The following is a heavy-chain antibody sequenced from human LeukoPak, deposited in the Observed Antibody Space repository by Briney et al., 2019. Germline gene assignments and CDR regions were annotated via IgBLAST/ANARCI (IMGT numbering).Heavy chain of an antibody. Sequence: PSETLSLTCAVYGGSFSGYYWSWIRQPPGKGLEWIGEINHSGSTNYNPSLKSRVTISVDTSKNQFSLKLSSVTAADTAVYYCARRRTIFGFAQNPLDRVARNAGMDVWGQGTTVTASS. CDR3: ARRRTIFGFAQNPLDRVARNAGMDV. CDR1: GGSFSGYY. CDR2: INHSGST. V-gene: IGHV4-34*01. D-gene: IGHD3-3*01. J-gene: IGHJ6*02.